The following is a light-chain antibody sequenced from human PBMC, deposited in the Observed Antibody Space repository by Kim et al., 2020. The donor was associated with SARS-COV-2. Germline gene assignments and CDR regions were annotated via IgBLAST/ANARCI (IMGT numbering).Light chain of an antibody. CDR2: SNN. Sequence: GQRVTISCSGSSSNIGSNTVNGYQQLPGTAPKLLSYSNNQRPSGVPDRFSGSKSGTSASLAISGLQSEDEADYYCAAWDDSLNGWVFGGGTQLTVL. CDR3: AAWDDSLNGWV. CDR1: SSNIGSNT. J-gene: IGLJ3*02. V-gene: IGLV1-44*01.